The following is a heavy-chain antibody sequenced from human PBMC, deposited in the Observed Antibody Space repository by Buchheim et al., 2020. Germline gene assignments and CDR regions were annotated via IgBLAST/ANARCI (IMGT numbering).Heavy chain of an antibody. CDR2: TSYDGSNN. Sequence: QVQLVESGGGVVQPGTSLRLSCALSGFTFSSFGMHWVRQAPGKGLEWVALTSYDGSNNYYADSVKGRFTISRDNSKNTLYLQMNSLRAEDTAVYYCAKTNYGSGNDAFDIWGQGT. D-gene: IGHD3-10*01. V-gene: IGHV3-30*18. J-gene: IGHJ3*02. CDR1: GFTFSSFG. CDR3: AKTNYGSGNDAFDI.